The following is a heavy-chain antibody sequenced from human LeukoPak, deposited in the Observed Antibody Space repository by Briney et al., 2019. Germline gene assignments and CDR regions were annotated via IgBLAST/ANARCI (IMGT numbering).Heavy chain of an antibody. CDR1: GDSINNFY. CDR3: ARDPFRSSFDS. V-gene: IGHV4-4*07. CDR2: IYISGAT. J-gene: IGHJ4*02. Sequence: PSETLSLTCTVSGDSINNFYWNWIRQPAGQGLEWIGRIYISGATNYNPSLKSRVTMSVDTSKTQFSLKLTSVTAADTAVYYCARDPFRSSFDSWGQGTLVTVSS. D-gene: IGHD1-26*01.